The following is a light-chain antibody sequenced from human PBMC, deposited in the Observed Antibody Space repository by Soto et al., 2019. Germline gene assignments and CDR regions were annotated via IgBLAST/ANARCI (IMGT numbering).Light chain of an antibody. J-gene: IGLJ3*02. CDR1: SSDIGDYNY. CDR2: EVS. Sequence: QSVLTQPASVSGSPGQSITVSCIGTSSDIGDYNYVSWYQQLPGKAPQLIIFEVSNRPSGVSHRFSGSKSGTTAFLAISGLQAEDEADYYCTSYSSTNTLVFGGGTKLTVL. CDR3: TSYSSTNTLV. V-gene: IGLV2-14*01.